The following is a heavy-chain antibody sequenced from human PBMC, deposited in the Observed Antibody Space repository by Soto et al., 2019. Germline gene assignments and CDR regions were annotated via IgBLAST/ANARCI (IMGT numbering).Heavy chain of an antibody. J-gene: IGHJ4*02. CDR2: ISYDGSNK. Sequence: QVQLVESGGGVVQPGGSLRLSCAASGFTFSTHAMHWVRQAPGKGLEWVAVISYDGSNKYYADSVKGRFTISRDSSKNTMYLQMNSMRVEDTAVYYCARDSVPKMVREVITDDFDYWGQGTLVTVSA. CDR1: GFTFSTHA. V-gene: IGHV3-30-3*01. D-gene: IGHD3-10*01. CDR3: ARDSVPKMVREVITDDFDY.